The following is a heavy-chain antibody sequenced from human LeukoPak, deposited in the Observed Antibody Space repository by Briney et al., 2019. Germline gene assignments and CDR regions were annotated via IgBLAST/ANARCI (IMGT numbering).Heavy chain of an antibody. Sequence: GGSLRLSCAASGFTFSSYAMAWVRQAPGKGLEGVSDISGSGGNTYYADSVKGRFTISRDNSKNTLYLQMTSLRPEDTAVYYCASRIVAAGFDYGGQGTLVTVSS. V-gene: IGHV3-23*01. CDR2: ISGSGGNT. D-gene: IGHD6-13*01. J-gene: IGHJ4*02. CDR3: ASRIVAAGFDY. CDR1: GFTFSSYA.